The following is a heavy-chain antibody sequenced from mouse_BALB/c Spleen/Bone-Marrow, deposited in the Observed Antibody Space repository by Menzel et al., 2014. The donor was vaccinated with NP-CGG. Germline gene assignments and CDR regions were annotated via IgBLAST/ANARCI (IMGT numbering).Heavy chain of an antibody. CDR3: ARGGANVDY. Sequence: VQLQQSGAELVMPGASVKMSYKASGHTFTDHWMHWVKQRPGQGPEWIGAIDISDSYTTYNQKFKGKATLTVDESSSTAYMQLSRLTSEDSAVYYCARGGANVDYWGQGTTLTVSS. V-gene: IGHV1-69*01. CDR2: IDISDSYT. CDR1: GHTFTDHW. J-gene: IGHJ2*01.